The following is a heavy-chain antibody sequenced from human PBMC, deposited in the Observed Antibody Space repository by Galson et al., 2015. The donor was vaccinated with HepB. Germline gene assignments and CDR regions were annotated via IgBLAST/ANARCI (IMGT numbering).Heavy chain of an antibody. CDR3: ATELTTVFDY. J-gene: IGHJ4*02. CDR2: FDPEDGET. Sequence: SCKVSGYTLTELSIHWVRQAPGKGLEWMGGFDPEDGETIYAQKFQDRVTMTEDTSTDTAYMELSSLRSEDTAVYYCATELTTVFDYWGQGTLVTVSS. V-gene: IGHV1-24*01. D-gene: IGHD4-17*01. CDR1: GYTLTELS.